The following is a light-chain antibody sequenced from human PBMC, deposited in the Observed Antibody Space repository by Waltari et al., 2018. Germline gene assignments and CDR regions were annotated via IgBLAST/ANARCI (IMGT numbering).Light chain of an antibody. CDR2: DAS. CDR1: QSVSSY. J-gene: IGKJ3*01. Sequence: EIVLTQSPATLSLSPGERATLPCRASQSVSSYLARYQQKPGQAPRLLIYDASNRATGIPARFSGSGSGTDFTLTISSLEPEDFAVYYCQQRSNWPPIFTFGPGTKVDIK. V-gene: IGKV3-11*01. CDR3: QQRSNWPPIFT.